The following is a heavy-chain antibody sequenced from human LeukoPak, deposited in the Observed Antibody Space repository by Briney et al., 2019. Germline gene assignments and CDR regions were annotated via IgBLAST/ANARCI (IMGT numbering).Heavy chain of an antibody. CDR3: AREPTYTNWGVDY. CDR1: GFTFSRYW. V-gene: IGHV3-74*03. Sequence: GGSLRLSCAASGFTFSRYWMHWVRQAPGKGLMWVSRISPDGSTTLYADSVKGRFTISRDNAKNTLYLQMNSLRAEDTALYYCAREPTYTNWGVDYWGQGTLVTVSS. J-gene: IGHJ4*02. D-gene: IGHD7-27*01. CDR2: ISPDGSTT.